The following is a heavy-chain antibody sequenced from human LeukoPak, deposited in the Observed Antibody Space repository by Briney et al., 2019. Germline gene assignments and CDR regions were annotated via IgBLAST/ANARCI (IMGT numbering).Heavy chain of an antibody. J-gene: IGHJ6*03. Sequence: GASVKVSCKASGYTFTSYGISWVRQAPGQGLEWMGWISAYNGNTNYAQKLQGRVTMTTDTSTSTAYMELRSLRSDDTAVHYCARDTSGTTGDDYYYYYMDVWGKGTTVTVSS. V-gene: IGHV1-18*01. CDR1: GYTFTSYG. CDR2: ISAYNGNT. CDR3: ARDTSGTTGDDYYYYYMDV. D-gene: IGHD1-14*01.